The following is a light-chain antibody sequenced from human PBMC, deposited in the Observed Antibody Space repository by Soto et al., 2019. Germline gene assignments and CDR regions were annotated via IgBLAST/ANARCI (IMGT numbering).Light chain of an antibody. CDR3: QQANSFPLT. CDR2: ATS. J-gene: IGKJ4*01. Sequence: DIQMTQSPPSVSASVGDRVTITCRASQAINNWLAWYQQKPGHAPKLLIYATSTLQTGVPSRFSGSGSGTDFTLTISRLQPEDFATYYCQQANSFPLTFGGGTKVEFK. CDR1: QAINNW. V-gene: IGKV1-12*01.